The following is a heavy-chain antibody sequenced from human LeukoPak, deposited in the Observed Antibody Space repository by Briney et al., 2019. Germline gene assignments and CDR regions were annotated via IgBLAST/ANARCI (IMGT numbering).Heavy chain of an antibody. Sequence: GGSLRLSCAASGFTFSSYGMHWVRQAPGKGLEWVAVISYAGSNKYYADSVKGRFTISRDNYKNTLYLQMNSLRAEETAVYYCAKDISVAGTPGPGLIDYWGQGTMVTVSS. J-gene: IGHJ4*02. V-gene: IGHV3-30*18. CDR3: AKDISVAGTPGPGLIDY. CDR2: ISYAGSNK. D-gene: IGHD6-19*01. CDR1: GFTFSSYG.